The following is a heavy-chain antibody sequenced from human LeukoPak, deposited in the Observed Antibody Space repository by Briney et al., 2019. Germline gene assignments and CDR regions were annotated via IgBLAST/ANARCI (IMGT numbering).Heavy chain of an antibody. J-gene: IGHJ3*02. CDR2: ISNSSSNI. D-gene: IGHD3-16*01. Sequence: GGSLRLSCAASGFRFRSYRMKWVRQARGWGVGRASSISNSSSNIYYADSVKGRFTISRDNAKNSLYLQMNSLRAEDTAVYYCARVAIMTNAFDIWGQGTMVTVSS. CDR3: ARVAIMTNAFDI. V-gene: IGHV3-21*01. CDR1: GFRFRSYR.